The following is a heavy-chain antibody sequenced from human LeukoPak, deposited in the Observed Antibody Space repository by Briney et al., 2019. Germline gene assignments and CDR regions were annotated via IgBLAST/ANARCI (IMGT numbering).Heavy chain of an antibody. J-gene: IGHJ6*02. V-gene: IGHV4-4*02. D-gene: IGHD3-22*01. CDR2: TYDAGST. CDR3: ARPYSHDSSDYYSGFSV. Sequence: SETLSLTCAVFGGSISGSNWWSWLRQPPGKGLEWIGETYDAGSTNYNPSLKTRVIISADRSKNQLSLILTSVTAADTAVYYCARPYSHDSSDYYSGFSVWGQGTTVIVSS. CDR1: GGSISGSNW.